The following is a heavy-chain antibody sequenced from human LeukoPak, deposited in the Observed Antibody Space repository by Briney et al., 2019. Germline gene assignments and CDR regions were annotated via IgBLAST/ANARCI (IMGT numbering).Heavy chain of an antibody. V-gene: IGHV3-20*04. CDR1: GFTFDDYA. D-gene: IGHD3-22*01. Sequence: GGSLRLSCAASGFTFDDYAMSWVRQAPGKGLEWVSGINWNGGSTGYADSVKGRFTISRDNAKNSLYLQMNSLRAEDTALYYCAREHTYYYDSSGDAFDIWGQGTMVTVS. CDR2: INWNGGST. J-gene: IGHJ3*02. CDR3: AREHTYYYDSSGDAFDI.